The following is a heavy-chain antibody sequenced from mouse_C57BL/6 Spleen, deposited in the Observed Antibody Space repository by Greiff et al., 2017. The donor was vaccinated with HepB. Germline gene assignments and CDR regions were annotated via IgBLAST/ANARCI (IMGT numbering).Heavy chain of an antibody. CDR2: IGPGSGST. J-gene: IGHJ4*01. CDR1: GYTFTDYY. D-gene: IGHD1-1*01. CDR3: AIHYYGSSYLDAMDY. V-gene: IGHV1-77*01. Sequence: QVQLQQSGAELVKPGASVKISCKASGYTFTDYYINWVKQRAGQGLEWIGKIGPGSGSTYYNEKFKGKATLTADKSSSSAYMQLSSRTSEDSAVYFCAIHYYGSSYLDAMDYWGQGASVTVSS.